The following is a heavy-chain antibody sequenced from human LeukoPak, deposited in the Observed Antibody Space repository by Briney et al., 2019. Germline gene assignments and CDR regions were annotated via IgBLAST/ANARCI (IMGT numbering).Heavy chain of an antibody. CDR3: ARGPLVHDYGDVYYYYGMDV. D-gene: IGHD4-17*01. CDR2: IYYSGST. CDR1: GGSISSSSYY. V-gene: IGHV4-39*07. J-gene: IGHJ6*02. Sequence: SETLSLTCTVSGGSISSSSYYWGWIRQPPGKELEWIGSIYYSGSTYYNPSLKSRVTISVDTSKNQFSLKLSSVTAADTAVYYCARGPLVHDYGDVYYYYGMDVWGQGTTVTVSS.